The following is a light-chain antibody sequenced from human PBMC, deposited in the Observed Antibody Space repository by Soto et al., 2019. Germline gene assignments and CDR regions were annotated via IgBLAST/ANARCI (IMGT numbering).Light chain of an antibody. V-gene: IGKV3-15*01. Sequence: IMMTQSPATVAVCPGGRATLSCRASQSVSSNLAWYQQKPGQAPRLLIYSASTRATGIPARFSGSGSGTEFTLTISSLQAVDFAVYYCQQYYHLWTFGQGTKVDIK. CDR1: QSVSSN. CDR2: SAS. CDR3: QQYYHLWT. J-gene: IGKJ1*01.